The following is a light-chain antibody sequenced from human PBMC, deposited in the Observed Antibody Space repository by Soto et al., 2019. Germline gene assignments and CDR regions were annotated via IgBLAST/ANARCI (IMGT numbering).Light chain of an antibody. V-gene: IGKV1-39*01. Sequence: DIPMTPSPSSLSASVGDRVTITCRASQSISSYLNWYQQKPGQAPKILIYAASSLQSGVPSRFSGRGSGTDFTRTISSLQPEDFAIYDCQQSYSTPVTFGRGTKVDI. CDR3: QQSYSTPVT. CDR1: QSISSY. CDR2: AAS. J-gene: IGKJ3*01.